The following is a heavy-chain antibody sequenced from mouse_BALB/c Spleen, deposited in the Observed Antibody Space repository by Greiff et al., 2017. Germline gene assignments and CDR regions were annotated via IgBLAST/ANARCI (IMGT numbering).Heavy chain of an antibody. J-gene: IGHJ4*01. D-gene: IGHD2-10*02. CDR2: IDPENGDT. Sequence: EVQLQESGAELVRSGASVKLSCTASGFNIKDYYMHWVKQRPEQGLEWIGWIDPENGDTEYAPKFQGKATMTADTSSNTAYLQLSSLTSEDTAVYYCNAPYGNLYAMDYWGQGTSVTVSS. CDR1: GFNIKDYY. CDR3: NAPYGNLYAMDY. V-gene: IGHV14-4*02.